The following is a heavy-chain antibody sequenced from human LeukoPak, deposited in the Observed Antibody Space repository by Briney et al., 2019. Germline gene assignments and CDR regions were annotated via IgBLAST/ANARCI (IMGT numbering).Heavy chain of an antibody. Sequence: GESLKIFCQGSGYSFTSRWIACVRQMPGKGLEWMGIINPDDSDIRYNPSFQGQVTISADKSVNVASLQLSSLNASDTAMYYRAAFSNYGDFFDFWGEGTLVTVSS. CDR1: GYSFTSRW. V-gene: IGHV5-51*01. D-gene: IGHD4-17*01. J-gene: IGHJ4*02. CDR2: INPDDSDI. CDR3: AAFSNYGDFFDF.